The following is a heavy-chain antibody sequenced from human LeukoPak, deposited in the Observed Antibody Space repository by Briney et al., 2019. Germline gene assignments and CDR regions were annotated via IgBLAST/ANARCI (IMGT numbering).Heavy chain of an antibody. Sequence: GGSLRLSCAASGFTFSSYGMHWVRQAPGKGLEWVAVISYDGSNKYYADSVKGRFTISRDNSKNTLYPQMNSLRAEDTAVYYCARDGPIGGVREPFDYWGQGTLVTVSS. CDR1: GFTFSSYG. CDR2: ISYDGSNK. J-gene: IGHJ4*02. CDR3: ARDGPIGGVREPFDY. V-gene: IGHV3-30*03. D-gene: IGHD3-10*01.